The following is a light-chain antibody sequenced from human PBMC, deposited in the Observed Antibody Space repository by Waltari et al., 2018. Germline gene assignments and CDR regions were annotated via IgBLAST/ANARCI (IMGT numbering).Light chain of an antibody. CDR2: VVS. CDR3: SSYMNSSVV. V-gene: IGLV2-14*01. J-gene: IGLJ2*01. CDR1: SSDIGGYKY. Sequence: QSALTQPASVSGSPGQSITISCTGTSSDIGGYKYVSWYQQHPGKAPKLMIYVVSNRRAGVSNRFSGSKSGSTASLTIFGLQAEDEADYYCSSYMNSSVVFGAGTKVNVL.